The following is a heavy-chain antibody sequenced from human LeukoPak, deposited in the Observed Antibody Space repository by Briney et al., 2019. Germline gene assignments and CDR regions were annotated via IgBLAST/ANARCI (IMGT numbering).Heavy chain of an antibody. CDR1: GFTSSNYA. J-gene: IGHJ4*02. Sequence: GGPLRLSCAPSGFTSSNYAMHWLRQATGKGREWVGFIRSKIYGGTPEYAASVKGTFTISRDDSKGVAYLKMNSLKTEDTAVYYCTRDQTPYSWGQGTLVTVAS. CDR3: TRDQTPYS. V-gene: IGHV3-49*03. CDR2: IRSKIYGGTP.